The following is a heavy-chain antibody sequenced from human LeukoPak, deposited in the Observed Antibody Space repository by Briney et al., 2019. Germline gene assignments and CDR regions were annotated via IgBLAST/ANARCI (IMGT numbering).Heavy chain of an antibody. D-gene: IGHD3-22*01. CDR2: LYVGRNT. Sequence: SETLSLTCTVSGGSISNYYWAWIRQPAGQGLEWIGRLYVGRNTDHNPSLKSRVTMSVDSSKNQFSLRLRSVTAADTAVYYCAREHKDYDGDGYYYDNWGQGTLVTVSS. CDR1: GGSISNYY. V-gene: IGHV4-4*07. CDR3: AREHKDYDGDGYYYDN. J-gene: IGHJ4*02.